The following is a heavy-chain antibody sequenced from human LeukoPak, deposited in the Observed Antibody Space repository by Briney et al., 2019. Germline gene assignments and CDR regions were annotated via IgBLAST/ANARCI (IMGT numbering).Heavy chain of an antibody. CDR3: ARVHTVAHAFDI. Sequence: SVKVSCKASGGTFSSYAISWVRQAPGQGLEWMGGIIPIFGTANYAQKFQGRVTITADESTSTAYMELSSLRSEDTAVYYCARVHTVAHAFDIWGQGTMVTVSS. D-gene: IGHD4-23*01. CDR2: IIPIFGTA. J-gene: IGHJ3*02. CDR1: GGTFSSYA. V-gene: IGHV1-69*13.